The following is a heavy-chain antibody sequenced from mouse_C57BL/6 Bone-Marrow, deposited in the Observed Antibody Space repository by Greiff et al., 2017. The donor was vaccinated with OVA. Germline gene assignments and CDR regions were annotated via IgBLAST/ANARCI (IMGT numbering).Heavy chain of an antibody. J-gene: IGHJ4*01. V-gene: IGHV1-69*01. D-gene: IGHD1-1*01. CDR1: GYTFTSYW. CDR3: ARYYPYYYAMDY. Sequence: QVQLQQPGAELVMPGASVKLSCKASGYTFTSYWMHWVKQRPGQGLEWIGEIDPSDSYTNYNQKFKGKSTLTVDKSSSTAYMQLSSLTSEDSAVYDCARYYPYYYAMDYWGQGTSVTVSS. CDR2: IDPSDSYT.